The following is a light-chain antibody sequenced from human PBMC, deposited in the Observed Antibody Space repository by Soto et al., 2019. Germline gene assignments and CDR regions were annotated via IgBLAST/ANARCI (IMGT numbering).Light chain of an antibody. J-gene: IGLJ1*01. CDR3: SSYTSSSTPHV. Sequence: QSALAQPPSASGSPGQSVTISCTGSGSDIGAYNFVSWYQQHPGKAPKLMIYEVSNRPSGVSNRFSGSKSGNTASLTISGLQAEDEADYYCSSYTSSSTPHVFGTGTKLTVL. CDR1: GSDIGAYNF. CDR2: EVS. V-gene: IGLV2-14*01.